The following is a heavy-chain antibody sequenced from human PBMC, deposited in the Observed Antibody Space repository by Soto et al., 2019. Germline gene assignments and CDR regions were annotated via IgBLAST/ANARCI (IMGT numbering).Heavy chain of an antibody. CDR2: INAGNGNT. CDR1: GYTFTSYA. Sequence: QVKLVQSGAELKKPGASVEVSCKASGYTFTSYAMHWVRQAPGQRREWTGWINAGNGNTKYSQKFQGRVTITRDTSARTDYMGLSSLRSEDTAVYYCARSPTYYYGSGSYDPYYFVYWGQGTLVTVS. D-gene: IGHD3-10*01. CDR3: ARSPTYYYGSGSYDPYYFVY. V-gene: IGHV1-3*01. J-gene: IGHJ4*02.